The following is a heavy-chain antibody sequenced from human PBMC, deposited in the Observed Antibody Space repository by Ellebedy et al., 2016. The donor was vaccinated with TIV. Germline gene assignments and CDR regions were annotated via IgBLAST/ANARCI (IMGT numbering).Heavy chain of an antibody. CDR3: ARDIAAVGLFMTGPHYYYGLDV. D-gene: IGHD6-13*01. Sequence: AASVKVSCKASGGTFKNYGLSWVRQTPGQGLEWIGGIIPMFGTANYAQKFQGRVTLRADESTATAYMELSSLRSEDTAAYYCARDIAAVGLFMTGPHYYYGLDVWGQGTTVTVSS. CDR1: GGTFKNYG. CDR2: IIPMFGTA. V-gene: IGHV1-69*13. J-gene: IGHJ6*02.